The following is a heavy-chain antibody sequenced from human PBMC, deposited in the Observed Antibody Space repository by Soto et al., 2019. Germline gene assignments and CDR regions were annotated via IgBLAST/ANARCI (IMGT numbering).Heavy chain of an antibody. CDR2: IWDDGGNK. V-gene: IGHV3-33*01. J-gene: IGHJ4*02. CDR1: AFSFSSSD. D-gene: IGHD1-26*01. Sequence: AQLEESGGGVVQPGTSLRLSCAASAFSFSSSDMHWVRQAPGKGLEWVAAIWDDGGNKYYADSVKGRFTISRDNSKNTLFLQMNSLRAEDTALYYSARSSGSYFAAFYDTWGQGTLVSVSS. CDR3: ARSSGSYFAAFYDT.